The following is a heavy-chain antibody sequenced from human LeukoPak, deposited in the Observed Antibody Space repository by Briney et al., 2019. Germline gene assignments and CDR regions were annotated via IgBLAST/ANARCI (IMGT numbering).Heavy chain of an antibody. Sequence: PGGSLRLSCAASGFTVSSNYMSWVRQAPGKGLEWVSAISGSGGSTYYADSVKGRFTISRDNSKNTLYLQMNSLRAEDTAVYYCAKWGAGENYYYGMDVWGQGTTVTVSS. CDR2: ISGSGGST. D-gene: IGHD3-10*01. CDR3: AKWGAGENYYYGMDV. J-gene: IGHJ6*02. V-gene: IGHV3-23*01. CDR1: GFTVSSNY.